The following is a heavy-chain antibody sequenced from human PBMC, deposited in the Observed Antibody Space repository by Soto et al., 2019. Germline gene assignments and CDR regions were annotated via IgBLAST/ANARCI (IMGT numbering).Heavy chain of an antibody. D-gene: IGHD1-26*01. Sequence: QVQLQESGPGLVKPSETLSLTCSVSGVYISSHYWSWIRQPPGKGLEWIGYVYHSGKTDSNPSLTSRITISMDTSKNQVSLSLTSVTAADTAVYYCARPRGTTPAVWYFDLWGRGTLVTVSS. J-gene: IGHJ2*01. CDR1: GVYISSHY. CDR2: VYHSGKT. V-gene: IGHV4-59*08. CDR3: ARPRGTTPAVWYFDL.